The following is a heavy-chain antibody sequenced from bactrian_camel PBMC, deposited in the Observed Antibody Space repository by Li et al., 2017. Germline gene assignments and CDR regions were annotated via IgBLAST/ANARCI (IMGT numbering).Heavy chain of an antibody. Sequence: HVQLVESGGGSAQAGGSLRLSCEVIGLVDSPRCMGWFRQATGEERERVATIDSVGFTTYGDAVRGRFTISKDNDKTVYLEMNNLQPEDTAMYYCARKRRFGSCIDDMTAGDYWGQGTQVTVS. CDR2: IDSVGFT. D-gene: IGHD5*01. V-gene: IGHV3S53*01. CDR3: ARKRRFGSCIDDMTAGDY. J-gene: IGHJ4*01. CDR1: GLVDSPRC.